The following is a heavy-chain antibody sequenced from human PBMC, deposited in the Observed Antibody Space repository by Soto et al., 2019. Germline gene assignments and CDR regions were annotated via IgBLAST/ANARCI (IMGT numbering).Heavy chain of an antibody. CDR2: INPNSGGT. CDR3: ASRKVAPWSGYPPSSGMDA. V-gene: IGHV1-2*02. CDR1: GYTFTGYY. Sequence: GASVKVSCKASGYTFTGYYMHWVRQAPGQGLEWMGWINPNSGGTNYAQKFQGRVTMTRDTSISTAYMELSRLRSDDTAVYSCASRKVAPWSGYPPSSGMDAGGKGTPATASS. D-gene: IGHD3-3*01. J-gene: IGHJ6*04.